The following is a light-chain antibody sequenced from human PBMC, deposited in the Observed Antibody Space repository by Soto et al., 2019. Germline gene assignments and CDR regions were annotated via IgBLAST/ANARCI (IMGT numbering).Light chain of an antibody. V-gene: IGKV1-5*03. CDR2: KAS. J-gene: IGKJ1*01. Sequence: IKMTQSPSTLSASVGDRVTITCRASQTIRSWLAWYQQKPGQAPKLRIYKASSLESAVPSRFSGGGFGTEFTLTISSLKPDDYATYDCQQYQTFWTFGQGTKVEI. CDR3: QQYQTFWT. CDR1: QTIRSW.